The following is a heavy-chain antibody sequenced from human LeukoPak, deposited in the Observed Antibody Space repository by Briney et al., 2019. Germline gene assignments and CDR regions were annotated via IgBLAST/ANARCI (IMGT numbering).Heavy chain of an antibody. J-gene: IGHJ4*02. V-gene: IGHV4-34*01. D-gene: IGHD6-19*01. Sequence: SETLSLTCAVYGGSFSGYYWSWIRQPPGKGLEWIGEINHCGSTNYNPSLKSRVTISVDTSKNQFSLKLSSVTAADTAVYYCARGRSGWRTDFDYWGQGTLVTVSS. CDR1: GGSFSGYY. CDR3: ARGRSGWRTDFDY. CDR2: INHCGST.